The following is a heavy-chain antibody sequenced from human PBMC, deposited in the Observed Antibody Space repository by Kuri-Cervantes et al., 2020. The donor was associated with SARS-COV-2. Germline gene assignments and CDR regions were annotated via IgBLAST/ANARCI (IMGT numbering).Heavy chain of an antibody. V-gene: IGHV4-39*07. J-gene: IGHJ4*02. CDR3: ARVVGYSSSPMNFDY. CDR2: NNHSGST. CDR1: GGSISSSSYY. Sequence: SETLSLTCTVSGGSISSSSYYWGWIRQPPGKGLEWIGENNHSGSTNYNPSLKSRVTKSVDTSKNQFSLKLSSVTAADTAVYYCARVVGYSSSPMNFDYWGQGTLVTDSS. D-gene: IGHD6-6*01.